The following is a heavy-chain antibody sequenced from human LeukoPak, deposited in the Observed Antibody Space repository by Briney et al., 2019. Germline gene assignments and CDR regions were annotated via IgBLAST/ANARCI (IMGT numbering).Heavy chain of an antibody. D-gene: IGHD3-16*01. J-gene: IGHJ4*02. V-gene: IGHV3-48*03. CDR2: ISSSGSTI. CDR1: GFTFSSYE. CDR3: ARNDYNFDY. Sequence: GALRLSCAASGFTFSSYEMNWVRQPPGKGLEWVSYISSSGSTIYYADSVQGRFTISRDNAKNSLYLQMSSLRAEDTAVYYCARNDYNFDYWGQGTLVTVSS.